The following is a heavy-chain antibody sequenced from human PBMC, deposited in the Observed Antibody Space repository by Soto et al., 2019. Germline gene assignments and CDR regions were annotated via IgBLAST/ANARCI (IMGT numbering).Heavy chain of an antibody. J-gene: IGHJ6*02. CDR2: IYTSGST. CDR3: ARESPRDCTNGVCYRPYYYYYYGMDV. Sequence: SETLSLTCTVSGGSISSYYWSWIRQPAGKGLEWIGRIYTSGSTNYNPSLKSRVTMSVATSKNQFSLKLSSVTAADTAVYYCARESPRDCTNGVCYRPYYYYYYGMDVWGQGATVTVSS. D-gene: IGHD2-8*01. V-gene: IGHV4-4*07. CDR1: GGSISSYY.